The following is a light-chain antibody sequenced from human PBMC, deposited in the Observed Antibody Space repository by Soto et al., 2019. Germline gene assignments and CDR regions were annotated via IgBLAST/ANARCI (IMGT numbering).Light chain of an antibody. CDR2: GAS. Sequence: EIVMTQSPDTVSVSPGETATLSCRAGQSVNDDVAWYQQQPGQAPRLLFYGASNRATGIPARFSGSGSGTAFTLTISELKAEDFAVYYCQQCTRWPYTLGLGTRLEIK. J-gene: IGKJ2*01. CDR1: QSVNDD. V-gene: IGKV3-15*01. CDR3: QQCTRWPYT.